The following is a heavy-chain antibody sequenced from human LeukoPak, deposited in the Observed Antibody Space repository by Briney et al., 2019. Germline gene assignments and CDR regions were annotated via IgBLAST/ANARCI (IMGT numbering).Heavy chain of an antibody. Sequence: GGSLRLSCAASGFTFSSYSMNWVRQAPGKGLEWVSSISSSSSYIYYADSVKGRFTISRDNAKNSLYLQMNSLRAEDTAVYYCARDSFWDYGDSGHWGQGTLVTVSS. J-gene: IGHJ4*02. D-gene: IGHD4-17*01. CDR3: ARDSFWDYGDSGH. CDR1: GFTFSSYS. V-gene: IGHV3-21*01. CDR2: ISSSSSYI.